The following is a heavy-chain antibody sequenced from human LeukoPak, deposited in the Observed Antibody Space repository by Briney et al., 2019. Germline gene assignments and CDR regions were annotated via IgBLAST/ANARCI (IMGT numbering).Heavy chain of an antibody. V-gene: IGHV4-61*02. CDR2: IYTSGST. Sequence: SQTLSLTCTVSGGSISSGSYYWSWIRQPAGKGLEWIGRIYTSGSTNYNPSLKSRVTISVDTSKNQFSLKLGSVTAADTAVYYCARGGGGDYEEYFQHWGQGTLVTVSS. J-gene: IGHJ1*01. CDR1: GGSISSGSYY. CDR3: ARGGGGDYEEYFQH. D-gene: IGHD4-17*01.